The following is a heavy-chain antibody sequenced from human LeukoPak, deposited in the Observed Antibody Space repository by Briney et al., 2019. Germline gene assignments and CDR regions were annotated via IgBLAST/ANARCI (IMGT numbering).Heavy chain of an antibody. CDR3: ARGRSFYGSGSYYPANWFDP. CDR1: GYTFTSYG. J-gene: IGHJ5*02. D-gene: IGHD3-10*01. V-gene: IGHV1-18*01. CDR2: ISAYNGNT. Sequence: GASVKVSCKASGYTFTSYGISWVRQAPGQGLEWMGWISAYNGNTNYAQKLQGRVTMTTDTSTSTAYMELRSLRSDDTAVYYCARGRSFYGSGSYYPANWFDPWGQGTLVTVSS.